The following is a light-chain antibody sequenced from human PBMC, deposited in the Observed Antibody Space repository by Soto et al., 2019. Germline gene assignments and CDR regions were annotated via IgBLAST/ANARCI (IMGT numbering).Light chain of an antibody. CDR1: QSISSG. J-gene: IGKJ1*01. V-gene: IGKV1-5*03. Sequence: DIQMTQSPSTLSASVGDRVTITCRASQSISSGLAWYQQQPVKAPKLLIYNASSFESGVPSRYSGSESGTEFPHNIGSLQPDDFATYYCQQYHRYSLTSGQGTKLEIK. CDR2: NAS. CDR3: QQYHRYSLT.